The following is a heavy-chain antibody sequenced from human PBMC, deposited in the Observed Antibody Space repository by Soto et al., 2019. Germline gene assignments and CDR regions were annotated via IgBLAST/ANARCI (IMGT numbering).Heavy chain of an antibody. J-gene: IGHJ5*02. CDR1: GGSFSGYY. V-gene: IGHV4-34*01. D-gene: IGHD3-10*01. Sequence: PSETLSLTCAVYGGSFSGYYWSWIRQPPGKGLEWIGEINHSGSTNYNPSLKSRVTISVDTSKNQFSLKLSSVTAADTVVYYCARATYYYGSGSYYNRGKRNLRWFDPWGQGTLVTVSS. CDR2: INHSGST. CDR3: ARATYYYGSGSYYNRGKRNLRWFDP.